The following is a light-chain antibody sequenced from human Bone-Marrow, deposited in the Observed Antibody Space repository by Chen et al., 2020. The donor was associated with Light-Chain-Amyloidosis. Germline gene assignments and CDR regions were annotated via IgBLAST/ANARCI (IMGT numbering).Light chain of an antibody. V-gene: IGLV2-14*01. CDR2: EVT. J-gene: IGLJ1*01. CDR1: SSDVGGDNH. CDR3: RSYTIASTIA. Sequence: QSALTQPASVSVSPGQSITISCTGTSSDVGGDNHVSWYQQHPDKAPKLMIYEVTNRPSWVPDRCSCSKSEDTASQAISELQTEAEADYYCRSYTIASTIAFGGRTRVT.